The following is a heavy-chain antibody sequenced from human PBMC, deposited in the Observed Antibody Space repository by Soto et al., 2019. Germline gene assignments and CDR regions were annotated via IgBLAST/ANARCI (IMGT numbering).Heavy chain of an antibody. J-gene: IGHJ5*02. Sequence: TSETLSLTCTVSGGSISSSSSYWGWIRQPPGKGLEWIGSIYYSGSTYYNPSLKSRVTISVDTSKNQFSLKLSSVTAADTAVYYCARRITIFGVVIISEWFDPWGQGTLVTVS. D-gene: IGHD3-3*01. CDR2: IYYSGST. V-gene: IGHV4-39*01. CDR1: GGSISSSSSY. CDR3: ARRITIFGVVIISEWFDP.